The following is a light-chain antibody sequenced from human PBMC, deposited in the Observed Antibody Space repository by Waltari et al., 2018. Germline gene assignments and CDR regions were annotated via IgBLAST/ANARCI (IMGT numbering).Light chain of an antibody. CDR1: QNIFRT. CDR3: QHYVCLPVT. Sequence: EIVLTQSPGTLSLSPGERATLSCRASQNIFRTLAWYQKKPGQAPRLLSYGAYNRATGIPYRFSGSCSGTDFSLTISGLDPEDFAVYYCQHYVCLPVTFGQGTKVEIK. V-gene: IGKV3-20*01. J-gene: IGKJ1*01. CDR2: GAY.